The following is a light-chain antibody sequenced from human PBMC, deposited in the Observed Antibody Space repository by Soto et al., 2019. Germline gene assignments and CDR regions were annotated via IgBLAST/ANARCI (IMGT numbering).Light chain of an antibody. CDR1: QSLDSSY. Sequence: EIVLTKSPDTLSLSLGERVILSCRASQSLDSSYLHWYQQRAGQAPRLLIFSTSNRDTGVPDRFSGSGSGTDFTLTISRLEPEDFGVYYCQQYDPSLPLTFGGGSRVEI. CDR2: STS. V-gene: IGKV3-20*01. J-gene: IGKJ4*01. CDR3: QQYDPSLPLT.